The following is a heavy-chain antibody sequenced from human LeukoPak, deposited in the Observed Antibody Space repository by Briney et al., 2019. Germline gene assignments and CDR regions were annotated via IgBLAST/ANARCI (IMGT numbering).Heavy chain of an antibody. CDR2: ISSSSSYI. V-gene: IGHV3-21*01. Sequence: GGSLRLSCAASGFTFSSYSMNWVRQAPGKGLEWVSSISSSSSYIYYADSVKGRFTISRDNAKNSLYLQMNSLRAEDTAVYYCARGPSDYYDSNGYVMDVWGQGTTVTVSS. CDR1: GFTFSSYS. CDR3: ARGPSDYYDSNGYVMDV. D-gene: IGHD3-22*01. J-gene: IGHJ6*02.